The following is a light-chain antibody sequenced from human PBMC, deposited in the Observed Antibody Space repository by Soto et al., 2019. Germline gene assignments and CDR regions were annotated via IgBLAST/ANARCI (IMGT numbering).Light chain of an antibody. CDR3: ATWDDSLNGFYV. J-gene: IGLJ1*01. CDR2: RNN. CDR1: TSNIGSNY. V-gene: IGLV1-47*01. Sequence: QSVLTQPPSASGTPGQGVTISRSGSTSNIGSNYVYWYQQLPGTAPKLLIYRNNQRPSGVPDRFSGSKSGTSASLAISGLRSDDEADYFCATWDDSLNGFYVFGTGTKSPS.